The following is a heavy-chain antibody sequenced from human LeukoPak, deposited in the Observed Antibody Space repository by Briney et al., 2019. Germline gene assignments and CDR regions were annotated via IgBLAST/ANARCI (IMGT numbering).Heavy chain of an antibody. D-gene: IGHD3-16*02. V-gene: IGHV3-48*01. CDR3: AKNTISGGHYQYYMDV. J-gene: IGHJ6*03. Sequence: GGSLRLSCAASGFTFSSYSMNWVRQAPGKGLEWVSYISRSGTIIYYADSVKGRFTISRDNAKNSLYLQMNSLRAEDTAVYYCAKNTISGGHYQYYMDVWGKGTTVTVSS. CDR2: ISRSGTII. CDR1: GFTFSSYS.